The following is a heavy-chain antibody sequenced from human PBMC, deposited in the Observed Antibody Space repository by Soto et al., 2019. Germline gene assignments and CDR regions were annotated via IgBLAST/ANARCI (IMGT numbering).Heavy chain of an antibody. Sequence: GGSLRLSCAASGFTFSSYAMHWVRQVPGKGLEWVALISFDGRTKYYADSVKGRFTISRDNSKNTLYLQMNSLRAEDTAVYHCARDKEGAGDYWGQGTLVTVSS. J-gene: IGHJ4*02. CDR1: GFTFSSYA. CDR2: ISFDGRTK. CDR3: ARDKEGAGDY. D-gene: IGHD1-26*01. V-gene: IGHV3-30*04.